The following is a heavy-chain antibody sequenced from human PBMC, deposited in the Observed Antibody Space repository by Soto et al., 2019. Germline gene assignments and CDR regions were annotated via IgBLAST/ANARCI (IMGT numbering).Heavy chain of an antibody. D-gene: IGHD3-10*01. V-gene: IGHV3-7*03. J-gene: IGHJ4*02. CDR2: INQNASER. CDR1: GFKFGNYW. CDR3: ARYGDFSY. Sequence: PGGSLRLSCAASGFKFGNYWMSWIRQAPGKGLEWVANINQNASERYYVDPVKGQFTISRDNVENSLSLQMDSLRVDDTAVYYCARYGDFSYWGRGTQVTVSS.